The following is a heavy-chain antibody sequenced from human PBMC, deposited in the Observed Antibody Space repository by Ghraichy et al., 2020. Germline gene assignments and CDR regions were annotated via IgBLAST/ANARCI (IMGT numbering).Heavy chain of an antibody. V-gene: IGHV3-23*01. J-gene: IGHJ4*02. CDR3: AKWTHCSGGSCKLYFDS. CDR1: GFTFSSYA. Sequence: GGSLRLSCAASGFTFSSYAMSWVRQAPGKGLEWVSSISGSGGSTYYADSVKGRFTISRDNSTNTLYLQMNSLRAEDTAVYYCAKWTHCSGGSCKLYFDSWGQGTLVTVSS. D-gene: IGHD2-15*01. CDR2: ISGSGGST.